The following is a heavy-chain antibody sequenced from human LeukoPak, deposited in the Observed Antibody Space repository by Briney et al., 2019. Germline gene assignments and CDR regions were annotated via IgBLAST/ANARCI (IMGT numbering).Heavy chain of an antibody. D-gene: IGHD1-26*01. Sequence: GGSLRLSCAASGFTFSSYAMSWVRQAPGKGLEWVSAISGSGGSTYYADSVKGRFTISRDNSKNTLYLQMNSLRAEDTAVYYCAKSPVVQWELSKTFDYWGQGTLVTVSS. J-gene: IGHJ4*02. CDR2: ISGSGGST. V-gene: IGHV3-23*01. CDR3: AKSPVVQWELSKTFDY. CDR1: GFTFSSYA.